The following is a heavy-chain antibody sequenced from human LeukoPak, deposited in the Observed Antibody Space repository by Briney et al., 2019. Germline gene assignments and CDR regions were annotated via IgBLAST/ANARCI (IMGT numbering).Heavy chain of an antibody. CDR1: RFTFSSYS. J-gene: IGHJ4*02. D-gene: IGHD5-18*01. Sequence: GGSLRLSCAASRFTFSSYSMNWVRQAPGKGLEWVSSISSSSSYIYYADSVKGRFTISRDNAKNSLYLQMNSLRAEDTAVYYCARDPGYSYGHDYWGQGTLVTVSS. V-gene: IGHV3-21*01. CDR2: ISSSSSYI. CDR3: ARDPGYSYGHDY.